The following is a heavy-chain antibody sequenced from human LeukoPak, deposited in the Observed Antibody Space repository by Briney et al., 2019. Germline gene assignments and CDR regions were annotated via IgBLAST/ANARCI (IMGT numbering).Heavy chain of an antibody. D-gene: IGHD6-13*01. CDR1: GFTFSRYS. CDR3: ARQAAAGTGWFDP. J-gene: IGHJ5*02. V-gene: IGHV3-21*04. CDR2: ISSSSSYI. Sequence: GGSLRLSCAASGFTFSRYSMNWVRQAPGKGLEWVSSISSSSSYIYYADSVKGRFTISRDNAKNSLYLQMNSLRAEDTAVYYCARQAAAGTGWFDPWGQGTLVTASS.